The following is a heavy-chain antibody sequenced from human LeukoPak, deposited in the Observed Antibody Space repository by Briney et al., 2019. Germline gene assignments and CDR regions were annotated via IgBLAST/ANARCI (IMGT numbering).Heavy chain of an antibody. J-gene: IGHJ4*02. CDR2: TTSSGSTI. V-gene: IGHV3-48*01. CDR3: ARETCTRTTCYIEY. Sequence: GGSLRLSCAASGFTFSDYNMNWVRQAPGKGLEWVSFTTSSGSTIHYADSVKSRFTISRDNAKNSLYLQMNSLGAEDTALYYCARETCTRTTCYIEYWGQGTLVTVSS. CDR1: GFTFSDYN. D-gene: IGHD2-2*01.